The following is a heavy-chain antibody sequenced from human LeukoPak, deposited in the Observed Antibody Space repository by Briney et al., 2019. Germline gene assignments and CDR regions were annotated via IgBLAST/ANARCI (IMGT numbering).Heavy chain of an antibody. CDR2: VWYDGSNE. Sequence: GGSLRLSCAASGFTFSRYAMHWVRQAPGKGMEGVAIVWYDGSNENYVDSVKGRFIISRDNAKNTLYLQMNSLGAEDTAVYFCARVDTAMGSLDYWGQGILVTVSS. CDR3: ARVDTAMGSLDY. D-gene: IGHD5-18*01. J-gene: IGHJ4*02. CDR1: GFTFSRYA. V-gene: IGHV3-33*01.